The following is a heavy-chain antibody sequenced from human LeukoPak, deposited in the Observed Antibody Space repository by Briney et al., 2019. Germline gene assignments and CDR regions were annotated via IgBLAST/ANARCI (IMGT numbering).Heavy chain of an antibody. CDR3: AKAGQNSGWVFDP. Sequence: TGGSLRLSCAASEFTFSSYGMHWVRQAPGKGLEWVAFIRYDGSDKYYGDCVKGRFTIPRDNSKNTLYLQMNSLRAEDTAVYYCAKAGQNSGWVFDPWGQGTLVTVSS. CDR2: IRYDGSDK. CDR1: EFTFSSYG. V-gene: IGHV3-30*02. J-gene: IGHJ5*02. D-gene: IGHD5-12*01.